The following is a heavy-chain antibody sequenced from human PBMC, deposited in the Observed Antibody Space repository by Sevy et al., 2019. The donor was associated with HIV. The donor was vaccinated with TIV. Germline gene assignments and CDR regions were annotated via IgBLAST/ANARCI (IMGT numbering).Heavy chain of an antibody. D-gene: IGHD2-2*01. CDR1: GFTFSNAW. J-gene: IGHJ3*02. V-gene: IGHV3-15*01. Sequence: GGSLRLSCAASGFTFSNAWMSWVRQAPGKGLEWVGRIKSKTDGGTTDYAAPVKGRFTISRDDSKNTLYLQMNSLKTEDTAVYYCTTDPELVVPAAYAFDIWGHGTMVTVSS. CDR2: IKSKTDGGTT. CDR3: TTDPELVVPAAYAFDI.